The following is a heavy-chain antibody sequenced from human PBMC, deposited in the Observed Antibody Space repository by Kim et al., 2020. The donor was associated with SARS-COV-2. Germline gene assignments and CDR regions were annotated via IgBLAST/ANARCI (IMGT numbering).Heavy chain of an antibody. CDR3: ARGVYYGSGSYYKDNWFDP. CDR2: IYYSGST. D-gene: IGHD3-10*01. V-gene: IGHV4-59*13. J-gene: IGHJ5*02. CDR1: GGSISSYY. Sequence: SETLSLTCTVSGGSISSYYWSWIRQPPGKGLEWIGYIYYSGSTNYNPSLKSRVTISVDTSKNQFSLKLSSVTAADTAVYYCARGVYYGSGSYYKDNWFDPWGQGTLVTVSS.